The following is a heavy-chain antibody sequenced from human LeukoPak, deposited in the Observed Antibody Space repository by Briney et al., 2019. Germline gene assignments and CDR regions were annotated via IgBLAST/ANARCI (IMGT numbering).Heavy chain of an antibody. V-gene: IGHV4-34*01. CDR1: GGSFSVYY. CDR2: INHSGST. Sequence: PSETLSLTCAVYGGSFSVYYWSWIRQPPGKGLEWIGEINHSGSTNYNPSLKSRLTMSVHTSKTQFSLKLRSVTTSDTAVYYCWRETITRVRGVIQKFHYMDVWGKGITVTVSS. J-gene: IGHJ6*03. D-gene: IGHD3-10*01. CDR3: WRETITRVRGVIQKFHYMDV.